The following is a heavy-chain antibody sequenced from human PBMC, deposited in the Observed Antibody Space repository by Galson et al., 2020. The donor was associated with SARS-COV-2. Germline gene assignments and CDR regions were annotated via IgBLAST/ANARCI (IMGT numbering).Heavy chain of an antibody. V-gene: IGHV1-46*01. D-gene: IGHD2-2*02. Sequence: ASVKVSCKASGYTFTSYYMHWVRQAPGQGLEWMGIINPSGGSTSYAQKFQDRVTMTRDTSTSTVYMELSSLRSEDTAVYYCARDGGDIVVVPAAIPFAFDYWGQGTLVTVSS. CDR1: GYTFTSYY. J-gene: IGHJ4*02. CDR2: INPSGGST. CDR3: ARDGGDIVVVPAAIPFAFDY.